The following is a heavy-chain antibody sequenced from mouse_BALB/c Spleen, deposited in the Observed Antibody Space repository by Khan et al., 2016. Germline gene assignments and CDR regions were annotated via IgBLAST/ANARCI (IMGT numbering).Heavy chain of an antibody. V-gene: IGHV1-7*01. CDR3: AIRNDSTDYGAMDH. Sequence: VQLQESGAELAKPGASVKMSCKASGYTFPNYWMHWVKQRPGQGLEWIGYINPNTGYTEYNQKFKDKATLTADKSSSTAYMQLSSLTSEDSAVYYLAIRNDSTDYGAMDHWGQGTSVTVSS. J-gene: IGHJ4*01. D-gene: IGHD3-2*01. CDR1: GYTFPNYW. CDR2: INPNTGYT.